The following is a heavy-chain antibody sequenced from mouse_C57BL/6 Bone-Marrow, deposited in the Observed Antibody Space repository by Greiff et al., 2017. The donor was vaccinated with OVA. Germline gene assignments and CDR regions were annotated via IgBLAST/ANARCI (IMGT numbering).Heavy chain of an antibody. V-gene: IGHV8-8*01. J-gene: IGHJ1*03. D-gene: IGHD1-1*01. CDR2: IWWDDDK. Sequence: QVQLKESGPGILQPSQTLSLTCSFSGFSLSTFGMGVGWIRQPSGKGLEWLAHIWWDDDKYYNPALKSRLTISKDTSKNQVFLKIANVDTADTATYYCARIITTVVARGYWYFDVWGTGTTVTVAS. CDR3: ARIITTVVARGYWYFDV. CDR1: GFSLSTFGMG.